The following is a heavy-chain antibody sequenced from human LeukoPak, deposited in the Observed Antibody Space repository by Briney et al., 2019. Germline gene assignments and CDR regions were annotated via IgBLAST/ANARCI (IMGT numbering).Heavy chain of an antibody. CDR2: ITSSGRTP. V-gene: IGHV3-23*01. J-gene: IGHJ4*02. D-gene: IGHD3-10*01. CDR1: GVTFNTHA. CDR3: AKDRPNFYEGSGSYYKMKGDF. Sequence: PGESLRLSCEASGVTFNTHAMSWVRQAPGKGLEWVASITSSGRTPFYTDSVRGRFIISRDNSKNTLYLQMNSLRGDDSAVYYCAKDRPNFYEGSGSYYKMKGDFWGQGSLVTVSS.